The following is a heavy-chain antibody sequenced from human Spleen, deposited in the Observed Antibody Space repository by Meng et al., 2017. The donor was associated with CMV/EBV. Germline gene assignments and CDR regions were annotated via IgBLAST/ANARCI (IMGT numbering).Heavy chain of an antibody. CDR2: IYYSGST. J-gene: IGHJ5*02. CDR3: ARVADTVSKGHNWFDP. Sequence: LRLSCTVSGGSISSGDYYWSWIRQPPGKGLEWIGYIYYSGSTYYNPSLKSRVTISVDTSKNQFSLRLSSVTAADTAVYYCARVADTVSKGHNWFDPWGQGILVTVSS. D-gene: IGHD4-17*01. V-gene: IGHV4-30-4*08. CDR1: GGSISSGDYY.